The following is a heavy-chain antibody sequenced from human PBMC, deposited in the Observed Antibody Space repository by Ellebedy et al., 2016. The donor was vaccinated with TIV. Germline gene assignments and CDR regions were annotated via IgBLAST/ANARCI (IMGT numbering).Heavy chain of an antibody. CDR1: GFTFSSYW. CDR3: ARVLRYFDWLIDY. CDR2: ISSNGGST. J-gene: IGHJ4*02. Sequence: PGGSLRLSCAASGFTFSSYWMHWVRQAPGKGLEYVSAISSNGGSTYYANSVKGRFTISRDNSKNTLYLQMGSLRAEDMAVYYCARVLRYFDWLIDYWGQGTLVTVSS. V-gene: IGHV3-64*01. D-gene: IGHD3-9*01.